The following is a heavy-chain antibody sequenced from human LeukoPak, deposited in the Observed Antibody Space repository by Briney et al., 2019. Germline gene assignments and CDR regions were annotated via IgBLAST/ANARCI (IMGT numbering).Heavy chain of an antibody. D-gene: IGHD6-19*01. CDR2: ISTYNGNT. V-gene: IGHV1-18*01. J-gene: IGHJ3*02. CDR3: ARHAPQWRNVFDI. CDR1: GYMFTILG. Sequence: AASVTVSCKASGYMFTILGISWVRQAPGQGLEWMGWISTYNGNTNYAQKYRGRVTMTTDTSTSTVYMELRSLRSDDTAVYYCARHAPQWRNVFDIWGQGTMVTVSS.